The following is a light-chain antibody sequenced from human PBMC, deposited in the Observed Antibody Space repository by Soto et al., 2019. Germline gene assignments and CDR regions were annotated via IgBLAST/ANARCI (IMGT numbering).Light chain of an antibody. CDR2: GAS. CDR3: QQYGSSPTWT. V-gene: IGKV3-20*01. CDR1: QSVTSNF. Sequence: EVVLTQSLGTLSLSPGERATLSCRASQSVTSNFLAWYQQRPGQAPRLLIYGASNRATGVPDRFSGSGSGTDFTLTISRLEPEDSAVYYCQQYGSSPTWTFGQGTQGGYQ. J-gene: IGKJ1*01.